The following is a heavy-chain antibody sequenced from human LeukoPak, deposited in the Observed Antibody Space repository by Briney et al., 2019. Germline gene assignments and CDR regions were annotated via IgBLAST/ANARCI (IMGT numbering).Heavy chain of an antibody. Sequence: SETLSLTCTVSGVSISSGDYYWSWIRQPPGKGLEWIGYIYYSGNTYCNPSLKSRVTISVDTSNNQFSLKLSSVTAADTALYYCARDYSGYHLLDYWGQGTLVTVSS. J-gene: IGHJ4*02. D-gene: IGHD5-12*01. CDR2: IYYSGNT. CDR3: ARDYSGYHLLDY. CDR1: GVSISSGDYY. V-gene: IGHV4-30-4*08.